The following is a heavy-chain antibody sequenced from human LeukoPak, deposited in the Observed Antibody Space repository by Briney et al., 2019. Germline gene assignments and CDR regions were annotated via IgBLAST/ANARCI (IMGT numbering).Heavy chain of an antibody. CDR2: ISSSSSTI. Sequence: GGSLRLSCAASGFTFSSYSMNWVRQAPGKGLEWVSYISSSSSTIYYADSVKGRFTISRDNAKNSLYLQMSSLRAEDTAVYYCARAPNYDFWSGYQYYFDYWGQGTLVTVSS. CDR3: ARAPNYDFWSGYQYYFDY. V-gene: IGHV3-48*01. CDR1: GFTFSSYS. J-gene: IGHJ4*02. D-gene: IGHD3-3*01.